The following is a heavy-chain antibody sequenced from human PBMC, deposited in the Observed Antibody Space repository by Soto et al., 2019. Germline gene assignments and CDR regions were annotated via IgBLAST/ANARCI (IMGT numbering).Heavy chain of an antibody. Sequence: GESLKISCKGSGYSFTSYWIGWVRQMPGKGLEWMGIIYPGDSDTRYSPSFQGQVTISADKSISTAYLQWSSLKASDTAMYYCARLAETGPTYNWFDPWGQGTLVTVSS. V-gene: IGHV5-51*01. D-gene: IGHD1-1*01. CDR1: GYSFTSYW. J-gene: IGHJ5*02. CDR3: ARLAETGPTYNWFDP. CDR2: IYPGDSDT.